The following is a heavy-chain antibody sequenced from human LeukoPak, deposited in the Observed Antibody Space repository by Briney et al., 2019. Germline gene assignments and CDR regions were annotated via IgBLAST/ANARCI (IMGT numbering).Heavy chain of an antibody. V-gene: IGHV4-4*07. D-gene: IGHD3-22*01. CDR2: IYTSGST. Sequence: SETLSLTCTVSGGSISSYYWSWIRQPAGKGLEWIGRIYTSGSTNYNPSLKSRVTMSVDTSKNQFSLKLSSVTAADTAVYYCARGSSAFRRDSSGFLNYWGQGTLVTVSS. J-gene: IGHJ4*02. CDR1: GGSISSYY. CDR3: ARGSSAFRRDSSGFLNY.